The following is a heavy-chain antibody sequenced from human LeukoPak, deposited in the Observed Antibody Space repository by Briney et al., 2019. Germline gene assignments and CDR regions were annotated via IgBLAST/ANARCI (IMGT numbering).Heavy chain of an antibody. CDR2: IYYSGST. CDR3: ARYSGWRYYFDY. D-gene: IGHD6-19*01. Sequence: SETLSLTCTVSGDSISNYYWSWIRQPPGKGLEWIGYIYYSGSTNYSPSLKSRVSISVDTSKNQFSLKLSSVTAADTAVYYCARYSGWRYYFDYWGQGTLVTVSS. V-gene: IGHV4-59*01. CDR1: GDSISNYY. J-gene: IGHJ4*02.